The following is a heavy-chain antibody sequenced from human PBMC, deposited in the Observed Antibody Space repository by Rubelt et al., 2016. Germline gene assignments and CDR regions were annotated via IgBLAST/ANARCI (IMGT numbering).Heavy chain of an antibody. D-gene: IGHD1-1*01. J-gene: IGHJ4*02. V-gene: IGHV4-61*05. Sequence: QLQLQESGPGLVKPSETLSLTCTVSGGSISSSSYYWGWIRQPPGKGLEWIGYIYYSGSTNYNPSPKSRVNISVDTFKDRVTLKLNSVTAAGSAVEYRARWAGTNVDYWGQGTLVTVSS. CDR2: IYYSGST. CDR3: ARWAGTNVDY. CDR1: GGSISSSSYY.